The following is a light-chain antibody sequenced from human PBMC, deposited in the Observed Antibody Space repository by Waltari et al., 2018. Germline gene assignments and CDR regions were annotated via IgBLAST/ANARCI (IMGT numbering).Light chain of an antibody. J-gene: IGLJ1*01. CDR3: SSYTTSSTVYV. CDR1: SSDVGTYDY. V-gene: IGLV2-14*03. CDR2: DVT. Sequence: QSALTQPASVSGSPGQSITISCTGTSSDVGTYDYVSWYQQHPGKAPKLMIYDVTKRPSGIANRFSGAKSGNTASLTISGLQAEDEAEYYCSSYTTSSTVYVFGTGTKVTVL.